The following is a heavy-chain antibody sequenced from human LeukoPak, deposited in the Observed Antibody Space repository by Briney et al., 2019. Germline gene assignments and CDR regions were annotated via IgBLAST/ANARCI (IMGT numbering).Heavy chain of an antibody. V-gene: IGHV4-59*01. J-gene: IGHJ4*02. D-gene: IGHD6-13*01. CDR2: IYYGGTT. CDR3: ASGSAVAAAGDH. Sequence: SETLSLTCIVSGGSITNNYWNWIRQPPGKGLEWIGYIYYGGTTNYNPSLKSRVTISVDTSKNQFSLKLSSVTAADTAMYYCASGSAVAAAGDHWGQGTLVTVSS. CDR1: GGSITNNY.